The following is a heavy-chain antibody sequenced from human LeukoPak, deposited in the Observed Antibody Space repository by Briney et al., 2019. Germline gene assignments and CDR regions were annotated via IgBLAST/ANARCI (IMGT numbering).Heavy chain of an antibody. Sequence: ASLKLSCTASGYTFTGYYMRWVRQPPGQGLEWMGWINPNRGGTNYAQNMQGRVITTRATYISTAYMELSRLRSDDTAVYYCARGPIIDIVIIPAADDSSYMDVWGKGTTVTVSS. CDR1: GYTFTGYY. D-gene: IGHD2-2*01. CDR2: INPNRGGT. V-gene: IGHV1-2*02. J-gene: IGHJ6*03. CDR3: ARGPIIDIVIIPAADDSSYMDV.